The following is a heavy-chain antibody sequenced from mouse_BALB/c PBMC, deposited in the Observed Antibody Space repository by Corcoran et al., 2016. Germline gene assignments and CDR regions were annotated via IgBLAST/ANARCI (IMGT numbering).Heavy chain of an antibody. CDR1: GNSFTKHG. Sequence: QIQLVQSGPELKKPGETVTISCKASGNSFTKHGMNWVKQTPGKGLKWMGWMNTNTGEPTYADDFKGRFAFSLETSASTAYLQINDLKNEDTATYFCTDGSYYYVMDVWGQGTSVTVSS. J-gene: IGHJ4*01. D-gene: IGHD2-3*01. V-gene: IGHV9-3-1*01. CDR3: TDGSYYYVMDV. CDR2: MNTNTGEP.